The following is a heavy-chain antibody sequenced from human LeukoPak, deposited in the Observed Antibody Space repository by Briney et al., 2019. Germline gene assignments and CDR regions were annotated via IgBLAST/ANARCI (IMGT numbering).Heavy chain of an antibody. CDR2: IYPGDSDT. CDR3: ARRDDYDWFDP. D-gene: IGHD4-17*01. V-gene: IGHV5-51*01. J-gene: IGHJ5*02. Sequence: GESLQISCKGSGYIFTSYWIGWVRQLPGKGLEWMGIIYPGDSDTRYSPSFQGQVTISADKSISTAYLQWSSLKASDTAMYYCARRDDYDWFDPWGQGTLVTVSS. CDR1: GYIFTSYW.